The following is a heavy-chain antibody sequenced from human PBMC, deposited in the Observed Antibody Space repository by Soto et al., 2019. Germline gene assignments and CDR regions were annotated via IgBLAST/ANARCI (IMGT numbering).Heavy chain of an antibody. CDR3: ARDQAWNYYYSSGYPLPPLDYSYYGMDV. D-gene: IGHD3-22*01. CDR1: GFTFSSYS. J-gene: IGHJ6*02. Sequence: PGGSLRLSCAASGFTFSSYSMNWVRQAPGKGLEWVSSISSSSSYIYYADSVKGRFTISRDNSKNTLYLQMNSLRAEDTAVYYCARDQAWNYYYSSGYPLPPLDYSYYGMDVWGQGTTVTGSS. V-gene: IGHV3-21*01. CDR2: ISSSSSYI.